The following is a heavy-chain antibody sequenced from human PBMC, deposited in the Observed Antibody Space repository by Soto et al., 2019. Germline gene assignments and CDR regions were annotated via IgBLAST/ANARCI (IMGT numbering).Heavy chain of an antibody. CDR2: ISSSSSYI. J-gene: IGHJ6*02. CDR1: GFTFSSYS. Sequence: GGSLRLSCAASGFTFSSYSTNWVRQAPGKGLEWVSSISSSSSYIYYADSVKGRFTISRDNAKNSLYLQMNSLRAEDTAVYYCARDGDYYDSSGYYYYYYGMDVWGQGTTVTVSS. V-gene: IGHV3-21*01. D-gene: IGHD3-22*01. CDR3: ARDGDYYDSSGYYYYYYGMDV.